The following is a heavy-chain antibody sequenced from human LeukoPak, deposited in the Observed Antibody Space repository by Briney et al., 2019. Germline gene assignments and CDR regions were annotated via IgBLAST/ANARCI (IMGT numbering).Heavy chain of an antibody. J-gene: IGHJ5*02. CDR3: ARHQGWFDP. Sequence: GESLRISCQGSGYTFTNYWISWVRQMPGKGLEWMGKIYPSDSHTNYSPSFQGQVTISADKSISTAYLQWSSLKASDTAMYYCARHQGWFDPWGQGTLVTVSS. CDR1: GYTFTNYW. V-gene: IGHV5-10-1*04. CDR2: IYPSDSHT.